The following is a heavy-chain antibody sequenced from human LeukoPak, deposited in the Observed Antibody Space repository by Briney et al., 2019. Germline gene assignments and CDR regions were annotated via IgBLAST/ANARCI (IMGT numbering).Heavy chain of an antibody. V-gene: IGHV4-39*07. J-gene: IGHJ4*02. CDR3: ARTPSNYCSSTSCYEIFYDY. CDR1: GGSISSSNYH. Sequence: PSETLSLTCTVSGGSISSSNYHWGWIRQPPGKGLEWIGYIYHSGSTYYNPSLKSRVTISVDRSKNQFSLKLSSVTAADTAVYYCARTPSNYCSSTSCYEIFYDYWGQGTLVTVSS. CDR2: IYHSGST. D-gene: IGHD2-2*01.